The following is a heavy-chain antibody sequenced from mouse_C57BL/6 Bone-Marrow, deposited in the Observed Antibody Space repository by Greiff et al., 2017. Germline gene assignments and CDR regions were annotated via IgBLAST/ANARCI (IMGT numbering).Heavy chain of an antibody. J-gene: IGHJ3*01. Sequence: VQLKQSGPELVKPGASVKISCKASGYSFTGYYMNWVKQSPEKSLEWIGEINPSTGGTTYNQKFKAKATLTVDKSSSTAYMQLKSLTSEDSAVYYCARNPIYYGNTWFAYWGQGTLVTVSA. CDR1: GYSFTGYY. D-gene: IGHD2-1*01. CDR3: ARNPIYYGNTWFAY. CDR2: INPSTGGT. V-gene: IGHV1-42*01.